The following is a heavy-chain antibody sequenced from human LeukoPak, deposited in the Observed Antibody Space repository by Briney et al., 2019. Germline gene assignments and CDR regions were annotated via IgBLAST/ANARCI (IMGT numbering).Heavy chain of an antibody. D-gene: IGHD3-22*01. Sequence: GESLKISCKGSGYSFTSYWIGWVRQMPGKGLEWTGIIYPGDSDTRYSPSFQGQVTISADKSISTAYLQWSSLKASDTAMYYCARGSRLIYNWFDPWGQGTLVTVSS. CDR3: ARGSRLIYNWFDP. CDR2: IYPGDSDT. J-gene: IGHJ5*02. CDR1: GYSFTSYW. V-gene: IGHV5-51*01.